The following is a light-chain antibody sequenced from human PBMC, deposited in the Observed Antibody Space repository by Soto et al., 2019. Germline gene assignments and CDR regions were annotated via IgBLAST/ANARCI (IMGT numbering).Light chain of an antibody. CDR3: QSYDGTNVV. Sequence: NFMLTQPHSVSESPGKTVTISCTGSSGSIASNYVQWYQLRPGTAPTTVISGDDQRPSGVPDRFSGSIDRSSNSASLTISGLRPEDVADYYCQSYDGTNVVFGGGTQLTVL. V-gene: IGLV6-57*02. CDR2: GDD. CDR1: SGSIASNY. J-gene: IGLJ7*01.